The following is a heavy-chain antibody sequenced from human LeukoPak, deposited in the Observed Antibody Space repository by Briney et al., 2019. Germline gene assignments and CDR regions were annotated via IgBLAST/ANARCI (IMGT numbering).Heavy chain of an antibody. Sequence: GGSLRLSCASSGFTFSTFPMSWVRQAPGKGLEWVSSISYSVDSTYYADSVKGRFTISRVNSKNTLYLQMNSLSAEDTAVYYCAKGADYYYMDVWGKGTTVTVSS. CDR3: AKGADYYYMDV. CDR2: ISYSVDST. J-gene: IGHJ6*03. V-gene: IGHV3-23*01. CDR1: GFTFSTFP.